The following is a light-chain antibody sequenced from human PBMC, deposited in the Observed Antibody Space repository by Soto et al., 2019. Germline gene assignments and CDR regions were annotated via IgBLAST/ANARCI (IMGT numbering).Light chain of an antibody. CDR2: DTS. CDR3: LLTYSDARAGV. J-gene: IGLJ2*01. CDR1: TGAVTSGHY. V-gene: IGLV7-46*01. Sequence: QTVVTQEPSLTVSPGGTVTLTCGSSTGAVTSGHYPYWFQQKPAQAPRTLIYDTSNKHSWTPARFSGSLLGGKAALTLSGAQPEDEAEYYCLLTYSDARAGVFGGGTKLTVL.